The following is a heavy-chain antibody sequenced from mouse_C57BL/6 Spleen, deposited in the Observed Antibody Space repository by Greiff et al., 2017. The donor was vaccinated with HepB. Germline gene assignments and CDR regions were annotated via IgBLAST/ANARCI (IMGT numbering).Heavy chain of an antibody. CDR3: ASWGVYYGNYVGAMDY. CDR1: GYTFTDYY. Sequence: VQLQQSGPELVKPGASVKISCKASGYTFTDYYMNWVKPSHGKSLEWIGDINPNNGGTSYNQKFKGKATLTVDKSSSTAYMELRSLTSEDSAVYYCASWGVYYGNYVGAMDYWGQGTSVTVSS. V-gene: IGHV1-26*01. CDR2: INPNNGGT. D-gene: IGHD2-1*01. J-gene: IGHJ4*01.